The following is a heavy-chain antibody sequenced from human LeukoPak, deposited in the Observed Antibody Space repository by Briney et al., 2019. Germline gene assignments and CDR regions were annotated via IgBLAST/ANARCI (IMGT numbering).Heavy chain of an antibody. D-gene: IGHD6-13*01. CDR2: IRYDGSNK. V-gene: IGHV3-30*02. CDR1: GFTFSSYG. J-gene: IGHJ4*02. CDR3: AKDLDSSSWYSPVDH. Sequence: GGSLRLSCAVSGFTFSSYGIHWVRQAPGKGLEWVPFIRYDGSNKYYADSVKGRFTISRDNSKNTLYVQMNSLRAEDTAVYYCAKDLDSSSWYSPVDHWGQGILVTVSS.